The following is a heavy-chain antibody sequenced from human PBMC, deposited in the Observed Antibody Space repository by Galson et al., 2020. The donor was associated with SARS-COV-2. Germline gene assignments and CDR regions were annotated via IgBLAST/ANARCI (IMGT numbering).Heavy chain of an antibody. CDR3: TTRALGTGFES. D-gene: IGHD7-27*01. Sequence: GGSLRLSCVAYGFSFSIYGMHWVRQAPGKGLEWVAHTSYDESEKYYADSVKGRFTVSRDNSENTLYLQMDSLRVEDTALYYCTTRALGTGFESWGRGTLVTVSS. CDR2: TSYDESEK. V-gene: IGHV3-30*03. CDR1: GFSFSIYG. J-gene: IGHJ4*02.